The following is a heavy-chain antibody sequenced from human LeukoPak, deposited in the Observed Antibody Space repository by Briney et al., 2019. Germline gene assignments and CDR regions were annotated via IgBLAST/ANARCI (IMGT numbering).Heavy chain of an antibody. J-gene: IGHJ4*02. CDR2: ISSSSSYI. CDR3: ARMLGIAAPDGDY. V-gene: IGHV3-21*01. D-gene: IGHD6-13*01. Sequence: PGGSLRLSCAASGFTFRSYDMSWVRQAPGKGLEWVSSISSSSSYIYYADSVKGRFTISRDNAKNSLYLQMNSLRAEDTAVYYCARMLGIAAPDGDYWGQGTLVTVSS. CDR1: GFTFRSYD.